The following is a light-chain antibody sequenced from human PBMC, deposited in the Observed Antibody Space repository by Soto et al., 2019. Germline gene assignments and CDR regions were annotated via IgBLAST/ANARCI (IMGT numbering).Light chain of an antibody. V-gene: IGKV3-20*01. CDR2: GAS. CDR1: QSVSSSY. Sequence: EVVLTQSPGTLSLSPGERATLSCRASQSVSSSYLAWYQQKPGQAPRLLIYGASSRATGIPDEFSGSGSGTDFTLTISRLEPEDFAVYYCQQYGSSPALTFGGGTKVEIK. J-gene: IGKJ4*01. CDR3: QQYGSSPALT.